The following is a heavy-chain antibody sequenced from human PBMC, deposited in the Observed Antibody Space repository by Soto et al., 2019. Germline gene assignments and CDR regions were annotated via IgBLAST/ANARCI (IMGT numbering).Heavy chain of an antibody. V-gene: IGHV4-31*03. D-gene: IGHD3-10*01. J-gene: IGHJ5*02. Sequence: QVQLQESGPGLVKPSQTLSLTCTVSGGSISSGGYYWSWIRQHPGKGLEWIGYIYYSGSTYYNPSLKSRFTMSVATSKNQFSRTLSSVTAADTAVYYCARTVGWFGELLPDPWGQGTLVTVSS. CDR3: ARTVGWFGELLPDP. CDR1: GGSISSGGYY. CDR2: IYYSGST.